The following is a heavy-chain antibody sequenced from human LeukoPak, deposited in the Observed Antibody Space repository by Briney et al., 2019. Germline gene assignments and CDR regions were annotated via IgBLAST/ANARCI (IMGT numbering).Heavy chain of an antibody. V-gene: IGHV4-34*01. CDR2: INHSGST. D-gene: IGHD3-22*01. Sequence: SETLSLTCAVYGGSFSGYYWSWIRQPPGKGLEWIGEINHSGSTNYNPSLKSRVIISVDTSKNQFSLKLSSVTAADTAVYYCARRDSWFDPWGQGTLVTVSS. CDR3: ARRDSWFDP. J-gene: IGHJ5*02. CDR1: GGSFSGYY.